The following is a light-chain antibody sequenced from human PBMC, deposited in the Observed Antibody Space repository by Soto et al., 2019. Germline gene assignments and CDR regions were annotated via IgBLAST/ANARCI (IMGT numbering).Light chain of an antibody. CDR1: QTIRSH. CDR2: AAS. V-gene: IGKV1-39*01. CDR3: HQGYSTWT. Sequence: DLQLTQSPSYLSASVGDRVTITCRASQTIRSHLNWYQQKQGKAPKLLIYAASTLHSGVPSRFSGSGSGTDFTLTISSLQPDDFATYYCHQGYSTWTFGQGTKVEIK. J-gene: IGKJ1*01.